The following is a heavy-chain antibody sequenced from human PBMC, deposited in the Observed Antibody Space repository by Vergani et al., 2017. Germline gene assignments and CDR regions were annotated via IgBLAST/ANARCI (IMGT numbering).Heavy chain of an antibody. D-gene: IGHD6-13*01. V-gene: IGHV3-43D*04. CDR1: GFTFDDYA. CDR3: AKAGDISSWYWFDP. Sequence: EVQLVESGGVVVQPGGSLRLSCAASGFTFDDYAMHWVRQAPGKGLEWVSVISWDGGSTYYADSVKGRFTISRDNSKNSLYLQMNSLRAEDTALYYCAKAGDISSWYWFDPWGQGTLVTVSS. J-gene: IGHJ5*02. CDR2: ISWDGGST.